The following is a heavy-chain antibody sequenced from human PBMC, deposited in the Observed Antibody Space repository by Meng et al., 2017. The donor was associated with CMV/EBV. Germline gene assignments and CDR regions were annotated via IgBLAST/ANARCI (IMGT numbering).Heavy chain of an antibody. CDR3: AKDYSRSWCLNYALDV. D-gene: IGHD6-13*01. CDR1: GFTFDDYA. CDR2: ISWNSGSI. V-gene: IGHV3-9*03. Sequence: SLKISCAASGFTFDDYAMHWVRQAPGKGLEWVSGISWNSGSIGYVDSVKGRFTITRNNTKNSLYLQMNSLRAEDMAFYCCAKDYSRSWCLNYALDVWGQGTTVTVSS. J-gene: IGHJ6*02.